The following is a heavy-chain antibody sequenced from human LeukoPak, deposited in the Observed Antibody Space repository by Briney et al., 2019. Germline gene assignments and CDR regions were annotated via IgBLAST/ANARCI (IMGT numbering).Heavy chain of an antibody. CDR1: GFTFSSYA. CDR2: ISGSGSNT. J-gene: IGHJ4*02. V-gene: IGHV3-23*01. CDR3: AKDRGPYSGYDSFFDF. Sequence: PGGSLRLSCAASGFTFSSYAMTWVRQAPGKGLEWVSAISGSGSNTYYADSVKGRFTISRDNSKNTLYLQMNSLRAEDTAVYYCAKDRGPYSGYDSFFDFWGQGTLVTVSS. D-gene: IGHD5-12*01.